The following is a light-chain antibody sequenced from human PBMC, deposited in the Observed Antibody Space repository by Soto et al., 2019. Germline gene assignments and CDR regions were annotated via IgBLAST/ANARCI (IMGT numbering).Light chain of an antibody. J-gene: IGKJ1*01. CDR2: KAS. Sequence: DIPMTQSPSTLSASVGDRGTITCRASQSITDWLAWYQQKPGKAPKFLIYKASNLEGGIPSRFSGSGSGTDFTLTISSVQPDDFATYYCQYCDDYSWTFGQGTKVEIK. CDR3: QYCDDYSWT. V-gene: IGKV1-5*03. CDR1: QSITDW.